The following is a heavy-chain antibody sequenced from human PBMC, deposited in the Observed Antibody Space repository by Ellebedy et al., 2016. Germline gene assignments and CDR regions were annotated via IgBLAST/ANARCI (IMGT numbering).Heavy chain of an antibody. CDR3: VRSGSYLSETLDY. CDR1: GFTFSSYW. J-gene: IGHJ4*02. V-gene: IGHV3-74*01. CDR2: TNSDESDT. Sequence: GGSLRLSCAASGFTFSSYWMHWVRQVPGKGPVWVSRTNSDESDTSYADSVKGRFTISRDNAKNTVYLQMNSLRAEDTAVYYCVRSGSYLSETLDYWGQGTLVTVSS. D-gene: IGHD3-10*01.